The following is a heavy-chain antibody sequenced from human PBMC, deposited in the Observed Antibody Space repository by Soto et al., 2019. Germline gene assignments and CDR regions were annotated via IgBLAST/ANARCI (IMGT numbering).Heavy chain of an antibody. J-gene: IGHJ4*02. V-gene: IGHV3-23*01. D-gene: IGHD6-19*01. CDR2: ISGSGGST. Sequence: PGGSLRLFCAASGFTFSSYAMSWVRQAPGKGLEWVSAISGSGGSTYYADSVKGRFTISRDNSKNTLYLQMNSLRAEDTAVYYCARAPDSSGWVDYWGQGTLVTVSS. CDR1: GFTFSSYA. CDR3: ARAPDSSGWVDY.